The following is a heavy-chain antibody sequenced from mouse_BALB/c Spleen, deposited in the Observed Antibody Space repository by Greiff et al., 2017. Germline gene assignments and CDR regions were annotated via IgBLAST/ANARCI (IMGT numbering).Heavy chain of an antibody. CDR3: AQRGDYDDPHYYAMDY. Sequence: VQLQQSGPGLVQPSQSLSITCTVSGFSLTSYGVHWVRQSPGKGLEWLGVIWSGGSTDYNAAFISRLSISKDNSKSQVFFKMNSLQANDTAIYYCAQRGDYDDPHYYAMDYWGQGTSVTVSS. D-gene: IGHD2-4*01. V-gene: IGHV2-2*02. J-gene: IGHJ4*01. CDR2: IWSGGST. CDR1: GFSLTSYG.